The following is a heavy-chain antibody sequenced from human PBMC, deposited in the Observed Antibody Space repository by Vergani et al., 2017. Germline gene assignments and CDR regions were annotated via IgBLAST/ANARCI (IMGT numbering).Heavy chain of an antibody. V-gene: IGHV3-23*01. CDR2: ISGSGVSQ. Sequence: EVQLLESGGGLVQPGGSLRLTCAASEFTFSNYAMNWVRQAPGKGLEWVSGISGSGVSQYYTDSVKGRFTISRDNSKNMLFMQMNNLRTEDTAIYYCAKQYFVSGNDLFVYGGGGTLVTVSS. J-gene: IGHJ4*02. CDR1: EFTFSNYA. CDR3: AKQYFVSGNDLFVY. D-gene: IGHD3-10*01.